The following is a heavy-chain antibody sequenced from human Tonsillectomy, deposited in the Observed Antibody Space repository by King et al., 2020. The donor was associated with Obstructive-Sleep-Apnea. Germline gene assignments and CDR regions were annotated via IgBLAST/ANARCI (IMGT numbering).Heavy chain of an antibody. CDR1: GFTFDDYA. J-gene: IGHJ3*02. CDR2: INWNSGYI. CDR3: VKARAGGVPDAFAI. Sequence: VQLVESGGGLGQPGRSLRLSCAASGFTFDDYAMHWVRQAPGKGLEWVSGINWNSGYIGYADSVKGRFIISRDNAKNSLYLQMNSLRVEDTALYYSVKARAGGVPDAFAIWGQGTMVTVSS. V-gene: IGHV3-9*01. D-gene: IGHD1-26*01.